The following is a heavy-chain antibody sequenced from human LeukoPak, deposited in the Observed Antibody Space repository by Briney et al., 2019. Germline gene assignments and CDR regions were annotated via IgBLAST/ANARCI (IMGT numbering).Heavy chain of an antibody. CDR2: ISSSSSYI. V-gene: IGHV3-21*01. CDR1: GFTFSSYS. Sequence: GGSLRLSCAASGFTFSSYSMNWVRQAPGKGLEWVSSISSSSSYIYYADSVKGRFTISRDNAKNSLYLQMNSLRAEDTAVYYCARVQDYYYYYGMDVWGQGTTVTVSS. J-gene: IGHJ6*02. CDR3: ARVQDYYYYYGMDV.